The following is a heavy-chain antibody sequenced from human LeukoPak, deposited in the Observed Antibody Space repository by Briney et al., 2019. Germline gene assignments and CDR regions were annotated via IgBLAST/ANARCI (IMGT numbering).Heavy chain of an antibody. D-gene: IGHD5-24*01. CDR3: ARAGEVEMATIAPLYFDY. CDR2: IYYSGST. V-gene: IGHV4-61*08. J-gene: IGHJ4*02. CDR1: GGSISSGGYY. Sequence: PSETLSLTCTVSGGSISSGGYYWSWIRQPPGKGLEWIGYIYYSGSTNYNPSLKSRVTISVDTSKNQFSLKLSSVTAADTAVYYCARAGEVEMATIAPLYFDYWGQGTLVTVSS.